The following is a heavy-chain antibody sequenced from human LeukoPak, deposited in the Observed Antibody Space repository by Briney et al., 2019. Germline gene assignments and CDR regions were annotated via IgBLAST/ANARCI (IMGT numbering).Heavy chain of an antibody. CDR2: ISYDGSNK. V-gene: IGHV3-30*04. D-gene: IGHD4-23*01. CDR3: ARDRTVDYYYYGMDV. J-gene: IGHJ6*02. Sequence: GGSLRLSCAASGFTFSSYAMHWVRQAPGKGLEWVAVISYDGSNKYYADSVKGRFTISRDNSKNTLYLQMNSLRAEDTAVYYCARDRTVDYYYYGMDVWGQGTTVTVSS. CDR1: GFTFSSYA.